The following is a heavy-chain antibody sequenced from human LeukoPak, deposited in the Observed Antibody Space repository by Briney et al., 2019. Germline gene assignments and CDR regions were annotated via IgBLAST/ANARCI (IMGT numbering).Heavy chain of an antibody. Sequence: SETLSLTCTVSGGSISSYYWSWVRQPPGKGLEWIGYVSYSGSTDYNPSLKSRVIITIDTSKNQFSLRLSSVTAADTAVYYCARENDRYGRIDYWGQGTQVTVSS. D-gene: IGHD5-18*01. CDR1: GGSISSYY. V-gene: IGHV4-59*01. CDR2: VSYSGST. CDR3: ARENDRYGRIDY. J-gene: IGHJ4*02.